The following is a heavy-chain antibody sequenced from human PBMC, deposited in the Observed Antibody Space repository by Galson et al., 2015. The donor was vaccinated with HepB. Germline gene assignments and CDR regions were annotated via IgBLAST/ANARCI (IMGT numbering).Heavy chain of an antibody. D-gene: IGHD3-22*01. CDR2: ISSSSSYI. CDR3: ARYGPTVYYDDSSGYYPHDALDI. V-gene: IGHV3-21*01. J-gene: IGHJ3*02. Sequence: SLRLSCAASGFTFSSYSMNWVRQAPGKGLEWVSSISSSSSYIYYADSVKGRFTISRDNAKNSLYLQMNSLRAEDTAVYYCARYGPTVYYDDSSGYYPHDALDIWGQGTMVTVSS. CDR1: GFTFSSYS.